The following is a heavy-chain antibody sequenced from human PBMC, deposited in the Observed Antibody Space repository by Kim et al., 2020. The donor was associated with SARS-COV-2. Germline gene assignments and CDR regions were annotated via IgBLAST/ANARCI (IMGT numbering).Heavy chain of an antibody. CDR3: ARVNRGGYYYYAMDG. D-gene: IGHD3-16*01. CDR2: ISSTGSYI. J-gene: IGHJ6*02. Sequence: GGSLRLSCAASGFTFSSYSLNWVRQAPGKGLEWVSSISSTGSYIYYVDSVKGRFTISRDNAQNSLYLQMNSLRADDTAVYYCARVNRGGYYYYAMDGRSRGATVAVPS. V-gene: IGHV3-21*01. CDR1: GFTFSSYS.